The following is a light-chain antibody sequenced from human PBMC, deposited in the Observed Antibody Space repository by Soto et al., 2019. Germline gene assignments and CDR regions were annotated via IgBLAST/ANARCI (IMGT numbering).Light chain of an antibody. CDR2: GAS. Sequence: EVVMTQSPATLSVSPGEGATLSCRASQSVSSNLVWYQQKPGQAPRLLIYGASTRATGVPARFSGSGSGTEFTLTISSLQSEDFATYYCQQANSFPITFGQGTRLEVK. CDR1: QSVSSN. CDR3: QQANSFPIT. V-gene: IGKV3-15*01. J-gene: IGKJ5*01.